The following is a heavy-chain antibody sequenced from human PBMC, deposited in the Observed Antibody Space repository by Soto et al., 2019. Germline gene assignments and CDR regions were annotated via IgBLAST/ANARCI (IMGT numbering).Heavy chain of an antibody. CDR2: INHSGST. J-gene: IGHJ6*03. D-gene: IGHD3-10*01. CDR1: GGSFSGYY. CDR3: ASTYGSGKDGYYYYYMDV. Sequence: SETLSLTCAVYGGSFSGYYWSWIRQPPGKGLEWIGEINHSGSTNYNPSLKSRVTISVDTSKNHFSLKLSSVTAADTAVYYCASTYGSGKDGYYYYYMDVWGKGTTVTVSS. V-gene: IGHV4-34*01.